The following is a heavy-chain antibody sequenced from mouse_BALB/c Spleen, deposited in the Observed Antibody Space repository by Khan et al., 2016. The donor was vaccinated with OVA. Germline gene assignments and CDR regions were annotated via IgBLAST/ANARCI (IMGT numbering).Heavy chain of an antibody. CDR3: AMGRTY. J-gene: IGHJ3*01. CDR1: GSSITSDYA. CDR2: ISYSGST. Sequence: VQLKQSGPGLVKPSQSLSLTCTVTGSSITSDYAWNWIRQFPGNKLEWMGYISYSGSTSYNPSLKSRISITRDTSKNQFFLQVNSVTTEDTATYYCAMGRTYWGQGTLVTVSA. D-gene: IGHD4-1*01. V-gene: IGHV3-2*02.